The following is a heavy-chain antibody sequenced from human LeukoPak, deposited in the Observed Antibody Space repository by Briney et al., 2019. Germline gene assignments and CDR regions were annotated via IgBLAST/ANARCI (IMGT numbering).Heavy chain of an antibody. D-gene: IGHD5-24*01. CDR3: ARDGRETATTY. J-gene: IGHJ4*02. V-gene: IGHV4-31*03. Sequence: SETLSLTCTVSGGSISSGGYYWSWIRQHPGKGLEWIGYIYYSGSTYYNPSLKSRVTISVDTSKNQFSLKLSSVTAADTAVYYCARDGRETATTYWGQGTLVTVSS. CDR2: IYYSGST. CDR1: GGSISSGGYY.